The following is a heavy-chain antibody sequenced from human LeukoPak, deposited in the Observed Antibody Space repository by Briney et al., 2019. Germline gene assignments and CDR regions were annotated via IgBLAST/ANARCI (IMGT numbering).Heavy chain of an antibody. V-gene: IGHV1-2*02. Sequence: ASVKVSCKASGYTFSGYYMHWVRQAPGQGLEWMGWINPNSGGTNYAQKFQGRVTMTRDTSITTAYMELSRLRSDDTAVYYCARANNEGMTTVTYYDYWGQGTLVTVSS. CDR3: ARANNEGMTTVTYYDY. D-gene: IGHD4-17*01. CDR1: GYTFSGYY. CDR2: INPNSGGT. J-gene: IGHJ4*02.